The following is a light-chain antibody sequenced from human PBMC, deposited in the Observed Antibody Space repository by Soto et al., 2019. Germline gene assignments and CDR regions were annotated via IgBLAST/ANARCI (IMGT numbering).Light chain of an antibody. CDR3: QQSYSTQIN. V-gene: IGKV1-39*01. Sequence: DIQITQSPSSRSASVVEGVTITCLASQSVSNYLNWHQKKPGRAPKLLIYAASSLQSGVPSRFSGSRSGTDFILTISDLQPEDFATYFCQQSYSTQINFGQGTRLEIK. CDR1: QSVSNY. CDR2: AAS. J-gene: IGKJ5*01.